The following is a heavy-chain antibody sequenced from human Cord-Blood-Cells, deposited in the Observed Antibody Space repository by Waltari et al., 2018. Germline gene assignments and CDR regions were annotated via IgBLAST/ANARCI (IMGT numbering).Heavy chain of an antibody. Sequence: QVQLQQWGAGLLKPSETLSLTCAVYGGSFSGYYWSWIRPPPGKGLEWIGEINHSGSTNYNPSLKSRVTISVDTSKNQFSLKLSSVTAADTAVYYCARARDIVVVPAAIDGWFDPWGQGTLVTVSS. V-gene: IGHV4-34*01. CDR1: GGSFSGYY. D-gene: IGHD2-2*02. CDR3: ARARDIVVVPAAIDGWFDP. CDR2: INHSGST. J-gene: IGHJ5*02.